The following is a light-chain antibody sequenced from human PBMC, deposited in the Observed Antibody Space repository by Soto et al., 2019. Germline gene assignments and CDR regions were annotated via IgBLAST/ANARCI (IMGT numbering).Light chain of an antibody. CDR3: QQYNNWPPWT. J-gene: IGKJ1*01. Sequence: EIVMTQSPATLSVSPGERATLSCRASQSVSSNLAWYQQKPGQAPRLLIYGASTRATGIPASFSGSGSGTEFTLTICSLQSVYSADYYCQQYNNWPPWTFGQGTKVEIK. V-gene: IGKV3-15*01. CDR2: GAS. CDR1: QSVSSN.